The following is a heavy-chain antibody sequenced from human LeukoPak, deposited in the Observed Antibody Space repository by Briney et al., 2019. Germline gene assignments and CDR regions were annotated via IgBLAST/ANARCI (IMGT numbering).Heavy chain of an antibody. CDR1: GYTFTSYG. CDR2: ISAYNGNT. D-gene: IGHD2-15*01. V-gene: IGHV1-18*01. Sequence: ASVKVSCKASGYTFTSYGISWVRQAPGQGLEWMGWISAYNGNTNYARKLQGRVTMTTDTSTSTAYMELRSLRSDDTAVYYCARDLVVAARNPGHGYWGQGTLVTVSS. CDR3: ARDLVVAARNPGHGY. J-gene: IGHJ4*02.